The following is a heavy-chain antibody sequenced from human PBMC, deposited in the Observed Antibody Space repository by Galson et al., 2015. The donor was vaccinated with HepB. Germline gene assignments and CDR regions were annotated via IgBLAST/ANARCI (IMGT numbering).Heavy chain of an antibody. V-gene: IGHV1-46*01. Sequence: SVKVSCKASGYTFTSYYMHWVRQAPGQGLEWMGVINPSGGSTNYAQNFQGRVTTTRDTSTTIVYMELTSLKADDTAVYYCARRLPGGWYYFDYWGQGALVTVSS. CDR3: ARRLPGGWYYFDY. J-gene: IGHJ4*02. D-gene: IGHD3-16*01. CDR1: GYTFTSYY. CDR2: INPSGGST.